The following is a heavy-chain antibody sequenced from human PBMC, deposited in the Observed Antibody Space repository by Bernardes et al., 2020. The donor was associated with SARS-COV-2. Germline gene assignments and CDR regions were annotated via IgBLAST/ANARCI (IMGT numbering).Heavy chain of an antibody. Sequence: GGSLRLSCAASEFTFSNYGMHWVRQAPGKGLEWVAVISYDGSNKHYADSVKGRFTISRDNSKNTLFLQMNSLRAEDTALYYCAKDPLFVSGSNNYYGMDVWGQGTTVTVSS. CDR2: ISYDGSNK. D-gene: IGHD1-26*01. V-gene: IGHV3-30*18. CDR3: AKDPLFVSGSNNYYGMDV. CDR1: EFTFSNYG. J-gene: IGHJ6*02.